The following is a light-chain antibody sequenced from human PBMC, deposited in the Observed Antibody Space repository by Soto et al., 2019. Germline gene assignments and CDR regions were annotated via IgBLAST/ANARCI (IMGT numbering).Light chain of an antibody. V-gene: IGKV3-20*01. Sequence: EIVLTQSPGTLSLSPGERATLSCRASRSVNSNYVAWYQQKPGQAPRLLFFGASARASGIPDRFSGSGSGTDFTLTIGRLEPEDFAVYYCQQYGTSPRTFGQGTKVDIK. CDR3: QQYGTSPRT. J-gene: IGKJ1*01. CDR1: RSVNSNY. CDR2: GAS.